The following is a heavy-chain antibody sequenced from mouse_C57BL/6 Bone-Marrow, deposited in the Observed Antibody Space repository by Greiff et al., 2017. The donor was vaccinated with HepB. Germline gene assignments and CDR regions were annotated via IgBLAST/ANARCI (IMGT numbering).Heavy chain of an antibody. J-gene: IGHJ4*01. CDR1: GFSLTSYG. CDR2: IWSGGST. CDR3: ARNPPGYAMDY. Sequence: VKLMESGPGLVQPSQSLSITCPVSGFSLTSYGVHWVRQSPGKGLEWLGVIWSGGSTDYNAAFISRLSISKDNSKSQVFFKKNSLQADDTAIYYCARNPPGYAMDYWGQGTSVTVSS. V-gene: IGHV2-2*01.